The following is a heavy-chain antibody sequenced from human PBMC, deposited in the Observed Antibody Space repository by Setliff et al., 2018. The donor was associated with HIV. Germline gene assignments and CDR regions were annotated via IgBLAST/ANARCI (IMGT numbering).Heavy chain of an antibody. V-gene: IGHV3-23*01. CDR3: ARDSSTAEGGGDNFFDY. CDR2: ISSRGTDT. D-gene: IGHD2-21*01. Sequence: PGGSLRLSCAASGFTFSNYDMSWVRQAPGKGLEWVSSISSRGTDTYYADSVKGRFTISRDNSKNTLYLQMNSLRAEDTAVYYCARDSSTAEGGGDNFFDYWGRGTLVTVSS. CDR1: GFTFSNYD. J-gene: IGHJ4*02.